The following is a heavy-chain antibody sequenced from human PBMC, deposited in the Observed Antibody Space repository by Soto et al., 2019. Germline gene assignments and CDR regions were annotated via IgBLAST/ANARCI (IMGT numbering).Heavy chain of an antibody. V-gene: IGHV3-21*01. Sequence: EVQLVESGGGLVKPGGSLRLSCAASGFTFSSYSMNWVRQAPGKGLEWVSSISSSSSYIYYADSVKGRLTISRDNAKNSLYLQMNSLRAEDTSVYYCARRYNWNYFNDWYIDLWGLGTLVTVSS. CDR3: ARRYNWNYFNDWYIDL. D-gene: IGHD1-7*01. CDR2: ISSSSSYI. CDR1: GFTFSSYS. J-gene: IGHJ2*01.